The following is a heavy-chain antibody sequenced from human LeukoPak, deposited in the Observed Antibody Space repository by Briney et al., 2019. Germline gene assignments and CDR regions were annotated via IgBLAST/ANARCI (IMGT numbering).Heavy chain of an antibody. CDR1: GFTFNTYW. J-gene: IGHJ4*02. CDR2: INQDGGEK. D-gene: IGHD6-13*01. V-gene: IGHV3-7*04. Sequence: PGGSLRLSCAASGFTFNTYWMHWVRQAPGEGLEWVANINQDGGEKYYVHSVKGRFTISRDNAKNLLYLQMSSLRVEDTAVYYCARAIAAAGSCWGQGTLVTVSS. CDR3: ARAIAAAGSC.